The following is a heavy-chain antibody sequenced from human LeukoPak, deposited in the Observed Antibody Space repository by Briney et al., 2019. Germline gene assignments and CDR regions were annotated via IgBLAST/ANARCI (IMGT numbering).Heavy chain of an antibody. J-gene: IGHJ4*02. CDR1: GFTFDDYA. V-gene: IGHV3-9*01. Sequence: GGPLRLSCAASGFTFDDYAMHWVRQAPGKGLEWVSGISWNSGSIGYADSVKGRFTISRDNAKNSLYLQMNSLRAEDTALYYCAKDSHYGSGSYYDYWGQGTLVTVSS. D-gene: IGHD3-10*01. CDR2: ISWNSGSI. CDR3: AKDSHYGSGSYYDY.